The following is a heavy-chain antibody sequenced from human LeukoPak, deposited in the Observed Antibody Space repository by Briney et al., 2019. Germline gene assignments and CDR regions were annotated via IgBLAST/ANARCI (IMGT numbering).Heavy chain of an antibody. CDR1: GFTFSSYW. CDR3: ARDEHYYDSSGYSNWFDP. D-gene: IGHD3-22*01. CDR2: IKQDGSEE. Sequence: PGGSLRLSCAASGFTFSSYWMSWVRQAPGKGLEWVANIKQDGSEEYYVDSVKGRFTISRDNAKNSLYLQMNSLRAEDTAVYYCARDEHYYDSSGYSNWFDPWGQGTLVTVSS. V-gene: IGHV3-7*01. J-gene: IGHJ5*02.